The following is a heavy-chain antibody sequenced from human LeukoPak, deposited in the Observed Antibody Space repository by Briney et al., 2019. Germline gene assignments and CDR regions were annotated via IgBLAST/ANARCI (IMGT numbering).Heavy chain of an antibody. CDR2: IYHSGST. CDR1: GGSISSGYY. V-gene: IGHV4-38-2*02. Sequence: PSETLSLTCTVSGGSISSGYYWGWIRQPPGKGLEWIGSIYHSGSTYYNPSLKSRVTISVDTSKNQFSLKLSSVTAADTAVYYCARTGRDSYGYTFDYWGQGTLVTVSS. J-gene: IGHJ4*02. CDR3: ARTGRDSYGYTFDY. D-gene: IGHD5-18*01.